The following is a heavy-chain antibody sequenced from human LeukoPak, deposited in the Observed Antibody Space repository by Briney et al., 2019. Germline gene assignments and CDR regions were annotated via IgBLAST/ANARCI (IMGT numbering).Heavy chain of an antibody. Sequence: ASVKVSCKASGYTFTSYYMHWVRQAPGQGLEWMGVINPSGGSTSYAQKFQGRVTMTRDMSTSTVYMELSSLRSEDTAVYYCARVGYYYDSSGYNFDYWGQGTLVTVSS. J-gene: IGHJ4*02. CDR2: INPSGGST. CDR3: ARVGYYYDSSGYNFDY. V-gene: IGHV1-46*01. D-gene: IGHD3-22*01. CDR1: GYTFTSYY.